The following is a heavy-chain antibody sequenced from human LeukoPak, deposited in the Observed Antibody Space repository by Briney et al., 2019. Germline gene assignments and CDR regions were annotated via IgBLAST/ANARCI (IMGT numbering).Heavy chain of an antibody. CDR3: ARAILGGWCEDAPGY. CDR2: ISSGSSTI. Sequence: GGSLRLSCAASGFTFSSYSMNWVRQAPGKGLEWVSYISSGSSTIYYADSVKGRFTISRDNAKNSLYLQMNSLRAEDTAVYYCARAILGGWCEDAPGYWGQGTLVTVSS. D-gene: IGHD6-19*01. CDR1: GFTFSSYS. J-gene: IGHJ4*02. V-gene: IGHV3-48*01.